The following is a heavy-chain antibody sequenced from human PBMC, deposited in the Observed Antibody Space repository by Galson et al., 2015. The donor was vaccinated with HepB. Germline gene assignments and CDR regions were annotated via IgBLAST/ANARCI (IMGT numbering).Heavy chain of an antibody. CDR3: ARYCSSSGSCSAGDTFDI. D-gene: IGHD2-2*01. Sequence: SVKVSCKASGYTFTGYYMHWVRQASGQGLEWMGWINTNTGSTNYEQKFQGWVTMTRDTSISTAYMELSRLRSDDTAVYYCARYCSSSGSCSAGDTFDIWGQGTMVTVSS. CDR2: INTNTGST. CDR1: GYTFTGYY. V-gene: IGHV1-2*04. J-gene: IGHJ3*02.